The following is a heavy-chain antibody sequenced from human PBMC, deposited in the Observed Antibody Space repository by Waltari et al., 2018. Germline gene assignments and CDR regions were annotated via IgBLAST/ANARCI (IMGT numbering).Heavy chain of an antibody. CDR3: ARAFDY. CDR1: GYTLTSYY. V-gene: IGHV5-51*01. CDR2: IYPGDSDT. Sequence: VQLVQSGAEVKKPGASVKVSCKASGYTLTSYYMHWVRQAPGQGLEWMGIIYPGDSDTRYSPSFQGQVTISADKSISTAYLQWSSLKASDTAIYYCARAFDYWGQGTLVTVSS. J-gene: IGHJ4*02.